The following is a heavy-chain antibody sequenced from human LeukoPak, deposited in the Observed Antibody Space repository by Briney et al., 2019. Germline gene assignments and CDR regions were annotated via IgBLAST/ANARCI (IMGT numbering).Heavy chain of an antibody. V-gene: IGHV3-11*01. J-gene: IGHJ3*02. CDR2: ISSSGSTI. CDR1: GLTFSDYY. Sequence: GGSLRLSCAASGLTFSDYYMSWIRQAPGKGLEWVSYISSSGSTIYYADSVKGRFTISRDNAKNSLYLQMNSLRAEDTAVYYCARGVSISSSWYNDIWGQGTMVTVS. D-gene: IGHD6-13*01. CDR3: ARGVSISSSWYNDI.